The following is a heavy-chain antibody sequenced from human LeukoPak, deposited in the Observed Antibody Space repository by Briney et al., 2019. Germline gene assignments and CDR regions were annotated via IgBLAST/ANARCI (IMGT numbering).Heavy chain of an antibody. CDR2: INHSGST. CDR1: GGSFSGYY. CDR3: ARVKNARVRGVIYYCDY. J-gene: IGHJ4*02. V-gene: IGHV4-34*01. Sequence: SETLSLTCAVYGGSFSGYYWSWIRQPPGKGLEWIGEINHSGSTNYNPSLKSRVTISVDTSKNQFSLKLSSVTAADTAVYYCARVKNARVRGVIYYCDYWGQGTLVTVSS. D-gene: IGHD3-10*01.